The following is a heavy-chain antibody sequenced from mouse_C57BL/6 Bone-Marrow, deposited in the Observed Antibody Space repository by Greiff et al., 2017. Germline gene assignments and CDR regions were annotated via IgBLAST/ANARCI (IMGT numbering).Heavy chain of an antibody. J-gene: IGHJ4*01. CDR3: ARPGISGLYAMDY. Sequence: VQLQQSGGDLVKPGGSLKLSCAASGFTFSSYGMSWVRQTPDKRLEWVATISSGGSYTYYPDSVKGRFTLSRDNAKNTLYLQMSSLKSEDTAMYYCARPGISGLYAMDYWGQGTSVTVSS. D-gene: IGHD3-2*02. CDR1: GFTFSSYG. CDR2: ISSGGSYT. V-gene: IGHV5-6*01.